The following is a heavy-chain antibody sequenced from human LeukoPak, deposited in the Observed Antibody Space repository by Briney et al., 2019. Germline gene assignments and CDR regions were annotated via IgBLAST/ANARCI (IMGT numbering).Heavy chain of an antibody. CDR3: AKDLRGSYYYALDY. J-gene: IGHJ4*02. Sequence: GGSLRLSCAASGFTFSTYAMSWVRQTPGKGLEWVSSISGSGGSTYYAESVKGRFIISRDNSKNTLYLQVNSLRAEDTAVYYCAKDLRGSYYYALDYWGQGTLVTVSS. D-gene: IGHD1-26*01. V-gene: IGHV3-23*01. CDR2: ISGSGGST. CDR1: GFTFSTYA.